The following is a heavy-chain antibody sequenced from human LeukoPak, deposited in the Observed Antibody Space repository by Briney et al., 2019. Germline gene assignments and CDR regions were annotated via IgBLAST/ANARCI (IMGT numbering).Heavy chain of an antibody. D-gene: IGHD3-3*01. CDR3: ARSAAYYNFWTGYYDALYYMDV. V-gene: IGHV4-59*01. J-gene: IGHJ6*03. CDR1: GDSIKDYY. CDR2: IYSGST. Sequence: TSETLSLTCAVSGDSIKDYYWSWIRQPPGRGLNLIGYIYSGSTNYNPSLKSRVTISVDTSKNQVSLKLRSVTAADTAVYYCARSAAYYNFWTGYYDALYYMDVWGKGTTVTVSS.